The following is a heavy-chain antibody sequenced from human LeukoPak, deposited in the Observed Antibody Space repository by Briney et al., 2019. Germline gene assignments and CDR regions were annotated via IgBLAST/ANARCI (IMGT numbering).Heavy chain of an antibody. J-gene: IGHJ5*02. CDR1: GGSFSGYY. Sequence: RTSETLSLTCAVYGGSFSGYYWSWIRQPPGKGLEWIGEINHSGSTNYNPSLKSRVSISVDTSKNQFSLKLSSVTAADTAVYYCARKSQLARWFDPWGQGTLVTVSS. CDR2: INHSGST. D-gene: IGHD6-6*01. V-gene: IGHV4-34*01. CDR3: ARKSQLARWFDP.